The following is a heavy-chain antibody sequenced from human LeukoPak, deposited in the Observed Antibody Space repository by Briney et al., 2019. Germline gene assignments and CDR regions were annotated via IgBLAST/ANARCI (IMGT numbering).Heavy chain of an antibody. J-gene: IGHJ4*02. CDR2: IDHSGSA. CDR3: ARGGSSRRSPYYFDY. Sequence: PSETLSLTCAVYGGTFSGYYWSWIRQPPGKGLEWIGDIDHSGSANYNPSLKSRVTTSVDTSKNQFSLKVSSVTAADTAVYYCARGGSSRRSPYYFDYWGQGTLVTVSS. D-gene: IGHD6-13*01. CDR1: GGTFSGYY. V-gene: IGHV4-34*01.